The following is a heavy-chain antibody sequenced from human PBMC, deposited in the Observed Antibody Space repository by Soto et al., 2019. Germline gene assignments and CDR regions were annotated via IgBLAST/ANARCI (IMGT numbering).Heavy chain of an antibody. J-gene: IGHJ6*02. CDR2: IYYSGST. Sequence: PSETLSLTCTVSGGSISSGGYYWSWIRQHPGKGLEWIGYIYYSGSTYYNPSLKSRVTISVDTSKNQFSLKPSSVTAADTAVYYCARIPSYYDFWSGSTSLYGMDVWGQGTTVTVSS. D-gene: IGHD3-3*01. CDR3: ARIPSYYDFWSGSTSLYGMDV. V-gene: IGHV4-31*03. CDR1: GGSISSGGYY.